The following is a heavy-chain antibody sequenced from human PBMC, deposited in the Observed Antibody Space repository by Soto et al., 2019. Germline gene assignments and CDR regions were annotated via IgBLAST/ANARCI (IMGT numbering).Heavy chain of an antibody. D-gene: IGHD4-4*01. V-gene: IGHV3-72*01. CDR2: SRNEAYSYTT. CDR1: GFTFSDHF. CDR3: ARRSSNNWFFDL. Sequence: PGGSLRLSCTASGFTFSDHFMDWVRQAPGKGLEWIGISRNEAYSYTTQYAASVIGRFTFSRDDSTNSLYLQMNSLKTEDTAVYFCARRSSNNWFFDLWGRGTLVTVSS. J-gene: IGHJ2*01.